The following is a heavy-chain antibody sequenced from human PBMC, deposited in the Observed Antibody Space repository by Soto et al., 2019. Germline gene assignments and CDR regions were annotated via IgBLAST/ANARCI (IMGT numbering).Heavy chain of an antibody. CDR3: AKDSLSPLAARLYYYDH. V-gene: IGHV3-23*01. CDR1: GFTFSKFV. CDR2: ISGRDGRT. Sequence: EGSLRLSCAASGFTFSKFVMSWVRQAPGKGLEWVSGISGRDGRTSYADPVKGRFTISRDNSKSTLYLQMDSLRAEDTATYYCAKDSLSPLAARLYYYDHSGQG. J-gene: IGHJ4*02.